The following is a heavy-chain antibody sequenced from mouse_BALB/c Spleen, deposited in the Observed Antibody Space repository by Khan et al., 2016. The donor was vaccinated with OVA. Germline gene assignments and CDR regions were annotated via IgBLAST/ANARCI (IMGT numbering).Heavy chain of an antibody. CDR2: IYPGTDNT. Sequence: LEESGAELVRPGASVKLSCKTSGYIFTSYWIHWIQQRSGQGLEWIAKIYPGTDNTYYNEKLKDKATLTADKSSSTAYMQLSSLKSEDSAVYFCAREEALYYFDYWGQGTTLTVSS. D-gene: IGHD3-2*02. V-gene: IGHV1S132*01. J-gene: IGHJ2*01. CDR1: GYIFTSYW. CDR3: AREEALYYFDY.